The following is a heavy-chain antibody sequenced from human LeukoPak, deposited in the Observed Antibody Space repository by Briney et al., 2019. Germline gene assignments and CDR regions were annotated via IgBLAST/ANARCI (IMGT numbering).Heavy chain of an antibody. CDR2: IYSGGST. Sequence: GGSLRLSCAASGFTVSSNYMSWVRQAPGKGLEWVSVIYSGGSTYYADSVKGRFTISRDNSKNTLYLQMNSLRAEDTAVYYCARGSGFQYRGITTNYYMDVWGKGTTVTVSS. CDR1: GFTVSSNY. V-gene: IGHV3-53*01. D-gene: IGHD3-22*01. J-gene: IGHJ6*03. CDR3: ARGSGFQYRGITTNYYMDV.